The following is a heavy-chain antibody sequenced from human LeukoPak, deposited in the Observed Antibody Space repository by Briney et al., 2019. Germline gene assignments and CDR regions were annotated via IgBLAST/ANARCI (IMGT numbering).Heavy chain of an antibody. J-gene: IGHJ3*02. CDR2: INWNSDNI. V-gene: IGHV3-9*01. Sequence: GRSLRLSCAASGFTFNDHAMYWVRQAPGKGLEWVSGINWNSDNIGYADSVRGRFTISRDDAKNSLFLQMNSLRVEDTALYYCARASYYYDTTGLGAADIWGQGTMVTVSS. CDR3: ARASYYYDTTGLGAADI. CDR1: GFTFNDHA. D-gene: IGHD3-22*01.